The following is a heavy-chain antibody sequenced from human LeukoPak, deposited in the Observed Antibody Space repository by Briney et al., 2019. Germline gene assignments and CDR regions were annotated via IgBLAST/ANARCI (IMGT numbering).Heavy chain of an antibody. J-gene: IGHJ4*02. CDR2: VSDSGSDT. CDR3: AKRVPYSSSSVYFDN. D-gene: IGHD6-6*01. CDR1: GFTFSNLG. V-gene: IGHV3-23*01. Sequence: GGSLKLSCAASGFTFSNLGMSGSTRASGRGLEWVSAVSDSGSDTYYADSVKGRFTVSRDNSKNTLYLQMNSLRAEDTAVYYCAKRVPYSSSSVYFDNWGQGTLVTVSS.